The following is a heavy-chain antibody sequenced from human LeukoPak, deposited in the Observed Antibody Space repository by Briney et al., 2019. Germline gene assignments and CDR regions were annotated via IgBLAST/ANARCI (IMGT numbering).Heavy chain of an antibody. V-gene: IGHV7-4-1*02. CDR1: GYTFTNYA. CDR3: ARRAGAYSHPYDY. D-gene: IGHD4/OR15-4a*01. CDR2: INTNTGNP. Sequence: ASVKVSCKASGYTFTNYAINWVRQAPGQGLEWMGWINTNTGNPMYAQGFTGRFVFSLDTSVSTAYLQISSLKAEDTAVYFCARRAGAYSHPYDYWGQGTLVTVSS. J-gene: IGHJ4*02.